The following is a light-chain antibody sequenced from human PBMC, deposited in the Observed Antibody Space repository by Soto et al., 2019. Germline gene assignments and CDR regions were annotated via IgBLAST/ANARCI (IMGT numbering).Light chain of an antibody. CDR1: QSISSW. CDR2: DAS. J-gene: IGKJ4*01. Sequence: DIQMTQSPSTLSASVGDSVTSTCRASQSISSWLAWYQQKPGKAPKLLSYDASSLESGVPSRFSGSGSGTEFTLTISSLQPDDFATYYCQQYNSYSLTSGGGTKVNIK. CDR3: QQYNSYSLT. V-gene: IGKV1-5*01.